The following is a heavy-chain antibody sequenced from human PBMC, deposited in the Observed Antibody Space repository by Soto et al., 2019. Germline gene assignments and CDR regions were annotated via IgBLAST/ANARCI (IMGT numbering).Heavy chain of an antibody. Sequence: QPGGSLRLSCAASGFTFSSYEMNWVRQAPGKGLEWVSYISSSGSNIYYADSVKGRFTISRDNAKNSLFLQMNSLRAEDTAVYYCARVVGGYCSGGSCSGWFDPWGQGTLVTVSS. V-gene: IGHV3-48*03. D-gene: IGHD2-15*01. CDR2: ISSSGSNI. CDR1: GFTFSSYE. CDR3: ARVVGGYCSGGSCSGWFDP. J-gene: IGHJ5*02.